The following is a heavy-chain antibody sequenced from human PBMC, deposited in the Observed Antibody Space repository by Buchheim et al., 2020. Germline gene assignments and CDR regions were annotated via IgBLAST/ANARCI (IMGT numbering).Heavy chain of an antibody. CDR1: GGSISSSNW. V-gene: IGHV4-4*02. J-gene: IGHJ2*01. Sequence: QVQLQESGPGLVKPSGTLSLTCAVSGGSISSSNWWNWVRQPPGKGLEWIGEVYPSGSTNYNPSLKSRVPISLNKSKKQLSLKVNSLTAADTAVYYCARGETTKWYFDLWGRGTL. CDR2: VYPSGST. D-gene: IGHD4-17*01. CDR3: ARGETTKWYFDL.